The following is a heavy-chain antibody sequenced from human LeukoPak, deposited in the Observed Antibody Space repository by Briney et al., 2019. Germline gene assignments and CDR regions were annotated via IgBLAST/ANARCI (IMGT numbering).Heavy chain of an antibody. CDR2: MNPNSGNT. D-gene: IGHD6-6*01. Sequence: ASVKVSCKASGYTFTSYDINWVRQATGQGLEWMGWMNPNSGNTGYAQKFQGRVTMTRNTSISTAYMELSSLRSEDKAVYYCARVTRIAVRPGGLRDYYMDVWGKGTTVTVSS. V-gene: IGHV1-8*01. J-gene: IGHJ6*03. CDR1: GYTFTSYD. CDR3: ARVTRIAVRPGGLRDYYMDV.